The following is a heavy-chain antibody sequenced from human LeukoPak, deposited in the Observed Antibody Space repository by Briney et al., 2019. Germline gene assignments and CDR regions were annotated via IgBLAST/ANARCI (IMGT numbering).Heavy chain of an antibody. CDR2: IYTSEST. CDR3: AGQYCTSTSCYDLDY. J-gene: IGHJ4*02. V-gene: IGHV4-4*07. Sequence: SETLSLTCTVSGGSISSYYWSWIRQPAGKGLEWIGRIYTSESTNYNPSLKSRVTMSVDTSKNQFSLKLSSVTAADTAVYYCAGQYCTSTSCYDLDYWGQGTLVTVSS. CDR1: GGSISSYY. D-gene: IGHD2-2*01.